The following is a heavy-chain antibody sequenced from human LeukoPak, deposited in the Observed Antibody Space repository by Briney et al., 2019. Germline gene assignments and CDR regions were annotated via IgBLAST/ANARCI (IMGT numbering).Heavy chain of an antibody. D-gene: IGHD2-2*01. CDR3: AKYCSSTSCYGGLDY. V-gene: IGHV3-33*06. CDR2: IWYDGSNK. Sequence: GRSLRLSCAASGFTFSSYGMHWVRQAPGKGLEWLAVIWYDGSNKYYADSVKGRFTISRDNSKNTLYLQMNSLRAEDTAVYYCAKYCSSTSCYGGLDYWGQGTLVTVSS. J-gene: IGHJ4*02. CDR1: GFTFSSYG.